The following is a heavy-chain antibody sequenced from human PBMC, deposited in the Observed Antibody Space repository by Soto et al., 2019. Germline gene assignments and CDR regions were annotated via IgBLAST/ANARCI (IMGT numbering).Heavy chain of an antibody. D-gene: IGHD2-2*01. J-gene: IGHJ5*02. CDR2: ISYSGST. V-gene: IGHV4-61*01. Sequence: XESLSLPCTVACGSVSSGRFYWNWIRQPPGKGLGWIGYISYSGSTNYNPSLRSRVTISVDTSKSQFSLRLTSATAADTAVYYCERGDAIKWFDAWGRGTRVTVSS. CDR3: ERGDAIKWFDA. CDR1: CGSVSSGRFY.